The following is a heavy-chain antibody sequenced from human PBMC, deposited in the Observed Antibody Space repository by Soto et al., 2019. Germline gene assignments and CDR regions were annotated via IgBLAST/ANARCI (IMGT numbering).Heavy chain of an antibody. J-gene: IGHJ3*02. Sequence: SETLSLTCTVSGGSISSGGYYWSWIRQHPGKGLEWIGYIYYSGSTYYNPSLKSRVTISVDTSKNQFSLKLSSVTAADTAVYYCAGAGYSGSYGAFDIWGQGTMVTV. CDR1: GGSISSGGYY. CDR2: IYYSGST. D-gene: IGHD1-26*01. V-gene: IGHV4-31*03. CDR3: AGAGYSGSYGAFDI.